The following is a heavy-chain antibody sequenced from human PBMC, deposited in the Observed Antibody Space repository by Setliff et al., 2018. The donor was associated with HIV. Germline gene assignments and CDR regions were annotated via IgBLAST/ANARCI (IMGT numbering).Heavy chain of an antibody. CDR2: IIPKSGET. CDR1: GYTFTAHH. V-gene: IGHV1-2*02. Sequence: ASVKVSCKSSGYTFTAHHIHWVRQAPGQGPEWMGWIIPKSGETSYAEKFRGRVTMTRNTSISTAYMELRSLRSEDTAVYFCARTWGAGVTGYWFEPWGQGTRVTVSS. D-gene: IGHD3-9*01. CDR3: ARTWGAGVTGYWFEP. J-gene: IGHJ5*02.